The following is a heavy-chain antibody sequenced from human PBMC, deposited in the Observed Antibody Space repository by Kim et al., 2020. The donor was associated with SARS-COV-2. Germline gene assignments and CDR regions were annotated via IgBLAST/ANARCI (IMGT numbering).Heavy chain of an antibody. Sequence: YAQYVKGRHTISRANSKNTIYLQMHSMGAEDTAIYYCATYVGSSSFDDYWGQGTLVTVSS. D-gene: IGHD6-6*01. J-gene: IGHJ4*01. V-gene: IGHV3-23*01. CDR3: ATYVGSSSFDDY.